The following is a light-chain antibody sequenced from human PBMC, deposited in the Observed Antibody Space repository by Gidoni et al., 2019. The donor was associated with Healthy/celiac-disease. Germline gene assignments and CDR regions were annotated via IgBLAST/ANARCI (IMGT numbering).Light chain of an antibody. CDR1: QSVSSSY. CDR3: QQYGSSPT. V-gene: IGKV3-20*01. J-gene: IGKJ1*01. CDR2: GAS. Sequence: EIVLTQSPGTLSWSPGERATLSCRASQSVSSSYLAWYQQKPGQAPRLLIYGASSRATDIPDRFSGSGSGTDFTLTISRLEPEDFAVYYCQQYGSSPTFGQXTKVEIK.